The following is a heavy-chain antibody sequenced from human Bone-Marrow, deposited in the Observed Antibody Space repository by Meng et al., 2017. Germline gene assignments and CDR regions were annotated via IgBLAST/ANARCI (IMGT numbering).Heavy chain of an antibody. CDR2: VYHRGDT. J-gene: IGHJ4*02. CDR3: GRDQGRELLNH. D-gene: IGHD2-21*02. CDR1: GDSISSDIW. Sequence: QVQLQESGPGLVKPSGTLSLTCTVSGDSISSDIWWSWVRQPPGKGLEWIGEVYHRGDTNYNPSLKSRVDISVDKSKNQFYLSLFSVTAADTAVYYCGRDQGRELLNHWGQGTLVTVSS. V-gene: IGHV4-4*02.